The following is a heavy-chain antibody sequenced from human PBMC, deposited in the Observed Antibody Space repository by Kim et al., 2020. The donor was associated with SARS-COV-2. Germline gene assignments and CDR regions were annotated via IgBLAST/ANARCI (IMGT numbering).Heavy chain of an antibody. CDR3: ARAAVGYFDWLLPFYFDY. CDR2: INPSGGST. Sequence: ASVKVSCKASGYTFTSYYMHWVRQAPGQGLEWTGIINPSGGSTSYAQKFQGRVTMTRYTSTSTVYMDLSSLRSEDTAVYYCARAAVGYFDWLLPFYFDYRGQGTLVIDS. D-gene: IGHD3-9*01. V-gene: IGHV1-46*01. J-gene: IGHJ4*02. CDR1: GYTFTSYY.